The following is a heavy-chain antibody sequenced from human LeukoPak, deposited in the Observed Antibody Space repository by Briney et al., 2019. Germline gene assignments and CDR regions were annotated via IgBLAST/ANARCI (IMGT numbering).Heavy chain of an antibody. V-gene: IGHV4-61*02. CDR2: IYTSGST. CDR3: ARAPHYYDSSGYGTGYYYFDY. CDR1: GGSISSGSYY. J-gene: IGHJ4*02. Sequence: PSETLSLTCTVSGGSISSGSYYWSWIRQPAGKGLEWIGRIYTSGSTNYNPSLKSRVTISVDTSKNQFSLKLSSVTAADTAVYYCARAPHYYDSSGYGTGYYYFDYWGQGTLVTVSS. D-gene: IGHD3-22*01.